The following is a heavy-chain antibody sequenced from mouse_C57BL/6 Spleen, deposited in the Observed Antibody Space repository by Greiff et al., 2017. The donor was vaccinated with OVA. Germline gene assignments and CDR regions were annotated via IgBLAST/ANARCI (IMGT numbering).Heavy chain of an antibody. CDR1: GFTFTDYY. V-gene: IGHV7-3*01. CDR3: ARNYYGSSSAWFAY. Sequence: EVQVVESGGGLVQPGGSLSLSCAASGFTFTDYYMSWVRQPPGKALEWLGFISNKANGYTTEYSASVKGRLTISRDNSQSILYLQMNDLRSEDSAAYYCARNYYGSSSAWFAYWGQGTLVTVSA. CDR2: ISNKANGYTT. J-gene: IGHJ3*01. D-gene: IGHD1-1*01.